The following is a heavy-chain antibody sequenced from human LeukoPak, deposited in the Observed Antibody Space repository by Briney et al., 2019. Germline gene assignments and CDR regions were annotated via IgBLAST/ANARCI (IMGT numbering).Heavy chain of an antibody. Sequence: PGGSLRLSCAASGFTFSDYYMSWIRQAPGKGLEWVSYISSSGSTIYYADSVKGRFTISRDNAKSSLYLQMNSLRAEDTAVYYCARMSDYGSGSYYDYWGQGTLVTVSS. D-gene: IGHD3-10*01. CDR1: GFTFSDYY. CDR2: ISSSGSTI. CDR3: ARMSDYGSGSYYDY. V-gene: IGHV3-11*01. J-gene: IGHJ4*02.